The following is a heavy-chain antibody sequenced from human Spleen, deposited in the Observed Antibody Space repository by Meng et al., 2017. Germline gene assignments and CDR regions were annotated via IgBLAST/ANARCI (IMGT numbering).Heavy chain of an antibody. CDR1: GFTFDDYA. D-gene: IGHD6-19*01. CDR2: MNSDGSTT. Sequence: GESLKISCAASGFTFDDYAMHWVRQAPGKGLVWVSRMNSDGSTTTYADSVKGRFTVYRDSSKNTVYLEMNSLRAEDTAAYYCVREGRYSSGWYDWNYWGQGTLVTVSS. J-gene: IGHJ4*02. CDR3: VREGRYSSGWYDWNY. V-gene: IGHV3-74*01.